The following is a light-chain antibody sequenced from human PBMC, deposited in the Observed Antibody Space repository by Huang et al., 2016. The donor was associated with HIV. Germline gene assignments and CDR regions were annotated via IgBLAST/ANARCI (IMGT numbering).Light chain of an antibody. V-gene: IGKV3-20*01. CDR1: QSIYSNL. Sequence: EIVLTQSPGTLSLSPGESATLSCMASQSIYSNLLAWFQQKPGQAPRLLIYGASTRATGGPDRFSGSGSGTDFTLTISRLEPEDFAVYHCQQYDRSLTFGGGTKVEIK. CDR2: GAS. CDR3: QQYDRSLT. J-gene: IGKJ4*01.